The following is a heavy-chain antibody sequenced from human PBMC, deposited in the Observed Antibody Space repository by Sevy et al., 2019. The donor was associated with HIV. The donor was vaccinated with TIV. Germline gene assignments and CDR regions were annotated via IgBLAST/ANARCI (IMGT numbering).Heavy chain of an antibody. J-gene: IGHJ4*02. V-gene: IGHV1-69*13. CDR1: GGTFSXXA. Sequence: ASVKVSCKASGGTFSXXAXSWVRQAPGQGLEWMGGIIPIFGTANYAQKFQGRVTITADESTSTAYMELSSLSSEDTAVYYCARGARGYXGYDXXXXXYWGQGTLVTVSS. CDR2: IIPIFGTA. CDR3: ARGARGYXGYDXXXXXY. D-gene: IGHD5-12*01.